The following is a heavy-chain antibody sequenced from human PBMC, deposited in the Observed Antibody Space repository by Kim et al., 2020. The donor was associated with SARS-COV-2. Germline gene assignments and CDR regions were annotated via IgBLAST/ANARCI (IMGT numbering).Heavy chain of an antibody. CDR3: ARDGDCGGDCYSAFDY. CDR1: GYTFTSYA. Sequence: ASVKVSCKASGYTFTSYAMHWVRQAPGQRLEWMGWINAGNGNTKYSQKFQGRVTITRDTSASTAYMELSSLRSEDTAVYYCARDGDCGGDCYSAFDYWGQGTLGTVSS. J-gene: IGHJ4*02. V-gene: IGHV1-3*01. D-gene: IGHD2-21*01. CDR2: INAGNGNT.